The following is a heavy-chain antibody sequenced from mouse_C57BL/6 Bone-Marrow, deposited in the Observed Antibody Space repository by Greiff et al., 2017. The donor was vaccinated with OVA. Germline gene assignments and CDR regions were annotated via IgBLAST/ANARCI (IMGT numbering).Heavy chain of an antibody. CDR1: GYTFTSYW. V-gene: IGHV1-61*01. CDR3: ARFDGFPCLAY. J-gene: IGHJ3*01. CDR2: IYPSDSET. D-gene: IGHD2-3*01. Sequence: VQLQQPGAELVRPGSSVKLSCKASGYTFTSYWMDWVKQRPGQGLEWIGNIYPSDSETHYNQKFKDKATLTVDKSSSTAYMQLSGLTSEDSAVYYCARFDGFPCLAYWGQGTLVTVSA.